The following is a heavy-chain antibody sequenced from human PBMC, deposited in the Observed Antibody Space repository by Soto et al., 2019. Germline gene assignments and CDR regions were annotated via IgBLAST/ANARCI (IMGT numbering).Heavy chain of an antibody. V-gene: IGHV3-23*01. D-gene: IGHD2-8*01. CDR3: AKGVGCTNGVCYRTHDAFDI. J-gene: IGHJ3*02. Sequence: GGSLRLSCAASGFTFSSYWMSWVRQAPGKGLEWVSNIKRNGGSTYYADSVKGRFTISRDNSKNTLYLQMNSLRAEDTAVYYCAKGVGCTNGVCYRTHDAFDIWGQGTMVTV. CDR2: IKRNGGST. CDR1: GFTFSSYW.